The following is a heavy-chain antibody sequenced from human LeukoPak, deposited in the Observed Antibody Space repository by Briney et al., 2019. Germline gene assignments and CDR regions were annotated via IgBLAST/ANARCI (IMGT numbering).Heavy chain of an antibody. D-gene: IGHD6-19*01. V-gene: IGHV3-23*01. CDR1: GFTFSSYG. J-gene: IGHJ3*02. CDR2: ISGGGGST. CDR3: AKYRAVADSDALDI. Sequence: GGSLRLSCAASGFTFSSYGMSWVRQAPGKGLEWVSAISGGGGSTYYADSVKGRFTISRDNSKNTLYLQMNSLRAEDTAVYYCAKYRAVADSDALDILGQGTMVTVSS.